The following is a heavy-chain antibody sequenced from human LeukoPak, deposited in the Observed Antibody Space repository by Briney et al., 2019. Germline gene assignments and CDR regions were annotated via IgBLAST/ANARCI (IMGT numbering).Heavy chain of an antibody. J-gene: IGHJ4*02. CDR1: GGSISSYY. V-gene: IGHV4-59*12. Sequence: SETLSLTCTVSGGSISSYYWSWIRQPPGKGLEWIGYIYYSGSTNYNPSLKSRVTISVDTSKNQFSLKLSSVTAADTAVYYCASARVVEMATIRQFDYWGQGTLVTVSS. CDR3: ASARVVEMATIRQFDY. D-gene: IGHD5-12*01. CDR2: IYYSGST.